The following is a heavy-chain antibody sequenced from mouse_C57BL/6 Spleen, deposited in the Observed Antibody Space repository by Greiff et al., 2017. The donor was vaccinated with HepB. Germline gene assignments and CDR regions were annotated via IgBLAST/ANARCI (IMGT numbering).Heavy chain of an antibody. J-gene: IGHJ4*01. CDR2: ISSGGDYI. Sequence: EVMLVESGEGLVKPGGSLKLSCAASGFTFSSYAMSWVRQTPEKRLEWVAYISSGGDYIYYADTVKVRFTISRDNARNTLYLQMSSLKSEDTAMYYCTRGYDDYAMDYWGQGTSVTVSS. CDR3: TRGYDDYAMDY. CDR1: GFTFSSYA. V-gene: IGHV5S21*01. D-gene: IGHD2-12*01.